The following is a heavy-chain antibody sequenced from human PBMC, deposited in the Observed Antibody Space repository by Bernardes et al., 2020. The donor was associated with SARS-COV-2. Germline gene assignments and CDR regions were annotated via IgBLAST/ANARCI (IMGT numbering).Heavy chain of an antibody. J-gene: IGHJ3*02. V-gene: IGHV3-7*01. CDR3: ARDGGQGYSGRYSAFDM. CDR2: IKKDGSEK. D-gene: IGHD1-26*01. Sequence: GRYLRLSCASSGFNCRSYCMTWVRQGTGKGLEWVDNIKKDGSEKYYVDSVKGRFTISRDNAKNALFLQMNSLRAEDTALYYCARDGGQGYSGRYSAFDMWGQGTMVTVSS. CDR1: GFNCRSYC.